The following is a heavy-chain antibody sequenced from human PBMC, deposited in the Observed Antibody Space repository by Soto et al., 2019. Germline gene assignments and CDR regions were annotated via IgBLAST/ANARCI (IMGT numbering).Heavy chain of an antibody. Sequence: GESLKISCKGSGYSFTIYWIGWVRQMPGKGLEWMGIIYPGDSDTRYSPSFQGQVTTSADKSISTAYLQWSSLKASDTAMYYCARHEIHNWFDPWGQGTLVTVSS. CDR3: ARHEIHNWFDP. J-gene: IGHJ5*02. D-gene: IGHD5-18*01. CDR2: IYPGDSDT. CDR1: GYSFTIYW. V-gene: IGHV5-51*01.